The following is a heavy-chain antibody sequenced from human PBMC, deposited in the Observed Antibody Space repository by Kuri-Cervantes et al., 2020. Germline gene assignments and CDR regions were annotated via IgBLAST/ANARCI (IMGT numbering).Heavy chain of an antibody. CDR1: GFTFSSYS. CDR2: ISSSSSYI. J-gene: IGHJ4*02. D-gene: IGHD4-23*01. CDR3: ARGGPYGGNRFWDY. V-gene: IGHV3-21*01. Sequence: LSLTCAASGFTFSSYSMNWVRQAPGKGLKWVSSISSSSSYIYYADSVKGRFTISRDNAKNSLYLQMNSLRAEDTAVYYCARGGPYGGNRFWDYWGQGTLVTVSS.